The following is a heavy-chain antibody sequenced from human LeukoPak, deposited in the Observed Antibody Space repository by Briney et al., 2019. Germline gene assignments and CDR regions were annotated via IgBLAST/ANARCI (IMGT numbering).Heavy chain of an antibody. J-gene: IGHJ3*02. CDR3: AIGRTARDAFDI. CDR2: IIPIFGTA. V-gene: IGHV1-69*13. Sequence: ASVKVSCKASGYTFTSYGISWVRQAPGQGLEWMGGIIPIFGTANYAQKFQGRVTITADESTSTAYMELSSLRPEDTAVYYCAIGRTARDAFDIWGQGTMVTVSS. CDR1: GYTFTSYG. D-gene: IGHD6-6*01.